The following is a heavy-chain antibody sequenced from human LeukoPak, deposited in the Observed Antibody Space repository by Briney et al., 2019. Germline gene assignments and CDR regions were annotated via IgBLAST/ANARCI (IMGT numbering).Heavy chain of an antibody. J-gene: IGHJ4*02. Sequence: NPSLKSRVTMSVDTSKNQFSLKLSSVTAADTAVYYCARGFSGGYFRLNYWGQGTLVTVSS. CDR3: ARGFSGGYFRLNY. D-gene: IGHD1-26*01. V-gene: IGHV4-4*07.